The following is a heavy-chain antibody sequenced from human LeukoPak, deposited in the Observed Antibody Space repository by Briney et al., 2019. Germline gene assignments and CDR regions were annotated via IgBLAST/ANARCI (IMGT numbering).Heavy chain of an antibody. CDR3: AREAGRQQWLVLDH. CDR1: GGPISSYY. D-gene: IGHD6-19*01. Sequence: PSETLSLTCTVSGGPISSYYWSWIRQPPGKGLEYIGYIYYSGSTNYNPSLKSRVTISVDTSKNQFSLRLTSVTAADTAVYYCAREAGRQQWLVLDHWGQGTLVTVSS. V-gene: IGHV4-59*12. CDR2: IYYSGST. J-gene: IGHJ4*02.